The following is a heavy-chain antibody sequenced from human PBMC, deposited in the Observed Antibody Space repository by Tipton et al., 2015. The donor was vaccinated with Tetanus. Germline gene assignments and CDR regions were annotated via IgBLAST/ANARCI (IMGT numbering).Heavy chain of an antibody. CDR3: AKHGRELPDFSDWYFDL. CDR1: GFTFSSYA. V-gene: IGHV3-23*01. D-gene: IGHD1-26*01. CDR2: ISGSGGST. J-gene: IGHJ2*01. Sequence: SLRLSCAASGFTFSSYAMSWVRQAPGKGLEWVSAISGSGGSTYYADSVKGRFTISRDNSKNTLYLQMNSLRAEDTAVYYCAKHGRELPDFSDWYFDLWGRGTLVTVSS.